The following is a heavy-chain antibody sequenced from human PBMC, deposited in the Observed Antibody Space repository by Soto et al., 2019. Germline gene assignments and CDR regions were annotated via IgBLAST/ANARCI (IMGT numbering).Heavy chain of an antibody. J-gene: IGHJ4*02. CDR1: GFTFSDRY. CDR3: VRGYNGFDR. CDR2: SRNKANGYTT. V-gene: IGHV3-72*01. D-gene: IGHD2-2*02. Sequence: EVQLVESGGGLVQPGGSLRLSCAASGFTFSDRYMDWVRQAPGKGLEWVARSRNKANGYTTEYAASVRGRVVISRDELETLLYLKMNSLQIEDTAIYYCVRGYNGFDRRGQGRLVTVFS.